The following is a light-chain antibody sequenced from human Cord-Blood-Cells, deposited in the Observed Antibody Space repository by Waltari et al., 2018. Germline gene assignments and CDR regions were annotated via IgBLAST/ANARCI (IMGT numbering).Light chain of an antibody. CDR2: EGS. CDR3: CSYAGSSTVV. V-gene: IGLV2-23*01. J-gene: IGLJ2*01. Sequence: QSALTQPASVSGSPGQSITISCTGTSSDVGSYNLVSWYQQHPGKAPKLMSYEGSKRPSGVSNRFSGYKSGNTASLTISGLQAEDEADDYCCSYAGSSTVVFGGGTKLTVL. CDR1: SSDVGSYNL.